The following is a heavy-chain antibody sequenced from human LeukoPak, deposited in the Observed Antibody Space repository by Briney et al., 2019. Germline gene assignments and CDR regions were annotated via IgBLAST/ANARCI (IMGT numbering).Heavy chain of an antibody. D-gene: IGHD4-17*01. CDR3: ARDRDNYGDYDALLDY. CDR2: INWNGGST. Sequence: GGSLRLSCAASGFTFDDYGMSWVRQAPGKGLEWVSGINWNGGSTGYADSVKGRFTISRDNAKSSLYLQMNSLRAEDTALYYCARDRDNYGDYDALLDYWGQGTLVTVSS. J-gene: IGHJ4*02. CDR1: GFTFDDYG. V-gene: IGHV3-20*04.